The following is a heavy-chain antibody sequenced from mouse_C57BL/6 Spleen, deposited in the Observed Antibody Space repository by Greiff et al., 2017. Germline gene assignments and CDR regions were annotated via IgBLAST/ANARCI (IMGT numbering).Heavy chain of an antibody. Sequence: LKQPGTELVKPGASVKLSCKASGYTFTSYWMHWVKQRPGQGLEWIGNINPSNGGTNYNEKFKSKATLTVDKSSSTAYMQLSSLTSEDSAVYYCARTYGSSFWYFDVWGTGTTVTVSS. J-gene: IGHJ1*03. CDR2: INPSNGGT. D-gene: IGHD1-1*01. V-gene: IGHV1-53*01. CDR3: ARTYGSSFWYFDV. CDR1: GYTFTSYW.